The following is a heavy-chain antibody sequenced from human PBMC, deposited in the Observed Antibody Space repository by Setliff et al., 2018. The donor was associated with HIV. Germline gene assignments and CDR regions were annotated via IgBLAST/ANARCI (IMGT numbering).Heavy chain of an antibody. CDR1: GDTFTDYY. D-gene: IGHD3-3*01. J-gene: IGHJ6*03. Sequence: ASVKVSCKASGDTFTDYYFHWLRQAPGQGLEWMGRINPNSGGTNYAQKFQGRVTITADESTSTVHMELSSLTSEDTAVYYCARDVYFTFSGEVIRHYLDVWGKGTTVTVSS. CDR2: INPNSGGT. V-gene: IGHV1-2*06. CDR3: ARDVYFTFSGEVIRHYLDV.